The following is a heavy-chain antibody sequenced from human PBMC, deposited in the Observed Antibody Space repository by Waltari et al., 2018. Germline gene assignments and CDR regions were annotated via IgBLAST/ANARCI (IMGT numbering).Heavy chain of an antibody. Sequence: QVQLQESGPGLVKPSETLSLTCTVSGGSISSHYWSWIRQPPGKGLEWIGYIYYSGSTNYNPSLKIRVTISVVTSKNQFSLKLSSVTAADTAVYYCAREDSSSWSLWGQGTLVTVSS. CDR1: GGSISSHY. CDR2: IYYSGST. V-gene: IGHV4-59*11. J-gene: IGHJ4*02. CDR3: AREDSSSWSL. D-gene: IGHD6-13*01.